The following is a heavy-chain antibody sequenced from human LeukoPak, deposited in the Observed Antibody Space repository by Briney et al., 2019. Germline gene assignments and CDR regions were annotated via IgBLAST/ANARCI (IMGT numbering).Heavy chain of an antibody. D-gene: IGHD5-12*01. CDR1: GFTVSSNH. CDR3: ARGYTGYDWGNLFDY. J-gene: IGHJ4*02. Sequence: GGSLRLSCAASGFTVSSNHMSWVRQAPGKGLEGVSGISWNSGGIGYADSVKGRFTISRDNAKNSLYLQMNSLRAEDTAFYYCARGYTGYDWGNLFDYWGQGTLVTVSS. V-gene: IGHV3-20*04. CDR2: ISWNSGGI.